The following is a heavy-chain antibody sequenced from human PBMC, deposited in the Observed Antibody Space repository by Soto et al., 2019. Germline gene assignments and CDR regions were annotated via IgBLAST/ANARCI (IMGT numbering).Heavy chain of an antibody. J-gene: IGHJ5*02. Sequence: QVQLVQSGAEVKKPGSSVKVSCKASGGTFSSYTISWVRQAPGQGLEWMGRIIPILGIANYAQKFQGRVTITADKSTSTAYMELSSLRSEDTAVYYCASHYCSSPFCRDWFDPWGQGTLVTVSS. V-gene: IGHV1-69*02. CDR3: ASHYCSSPFCRDWFDP. D-gene: IGHD2-2*01. CDR1: GGTFSSYT. CDR2: IIPILGIA.